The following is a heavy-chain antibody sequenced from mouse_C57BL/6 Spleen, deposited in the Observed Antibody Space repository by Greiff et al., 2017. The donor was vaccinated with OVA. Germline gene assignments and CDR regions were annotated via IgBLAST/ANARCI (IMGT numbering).Heavy chain of an antibody. V-gene: IGHV1-54*01. Sequence: VQLQQSGAELVRPGTSVKVSCKASGYAFTNYLIEWVKQRPGQGLEWIGVINPGSGGTNYNEKFKGKATLTADKSSSTAYMQLSSLTSEDSAVYFCARFYYGSMDYWGQGTSVTVSS. D-gene: IGHD1-1*01. J-gene: IGHJ4*01. CDR2: INPGSGGT. CDR3: ARFYYGSMDY. CDR1: GYAFTNYL.